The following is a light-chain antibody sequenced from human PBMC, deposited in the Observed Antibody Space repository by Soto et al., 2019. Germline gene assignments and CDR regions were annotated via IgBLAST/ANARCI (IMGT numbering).Light chain of an antibody. CDR1: QSVSSN. V-gene: IGKV3-15*01. CDR2: GAS. J-gene: IGKJ1*01. Sequence: EILITQSPATLSVSPGERATLSCRASQSVSSNLAWYQQKPGQAPRLLIYGASTRDTGIPARFSGSGSGTEFTLPISRLQSEDFEVYYCQQYNNWPGTFGQGTKVDIK. CDR3: QQYNNWPGT.